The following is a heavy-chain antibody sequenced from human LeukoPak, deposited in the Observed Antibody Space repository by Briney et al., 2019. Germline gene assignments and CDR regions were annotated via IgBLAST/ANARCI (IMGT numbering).Heavy chain of an antibody. CDR1: GGSFSGYY. J-gene: IGHJ4*02. CDR2: INHSGST. Sequence: PSETLSLTCAVYGGSFSGYYWSWIRQPPGKGLEWIGEINHSGSTNYNPSLKSRVTISVDTSKNQFSLKLSSVTAAGTAVYYCARVPSYYYDSTGYYLFDYWGQGTLVTVSS. CDR3: ARVPSYYYDSTGYYLFDY. V-gene: IGHV4-34*01. D-gene: IGHD3-22*01.